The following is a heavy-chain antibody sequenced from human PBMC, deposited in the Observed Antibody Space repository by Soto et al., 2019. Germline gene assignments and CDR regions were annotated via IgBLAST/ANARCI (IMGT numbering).Heavy chain of an antibody. Sequence: GSLRLSCAASGFTFSGYAMNWVRQASGKGLEWVSAISPSGDSTYYVDSVKGRFTISRDNSKSTLYLQMNSLRAEDTAVYYCVKGSGTVTLNFFNYWGQGTLVTVSS. D-gene: IGHD4-17*01. V-gene: IGHV3-23*01. J-gene: IGHJ4*02. CDR1: GFTFSGYA. CDR3: VKGSGTVTLNFFNY. CDR2: ISPSGDST.